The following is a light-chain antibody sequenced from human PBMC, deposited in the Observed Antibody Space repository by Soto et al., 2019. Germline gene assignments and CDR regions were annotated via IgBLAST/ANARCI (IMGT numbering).Light chain of an antibody. CDR2: EVS. J-gene: IGLJ2*01. V-gene: IGLV2-23*02. CDR3: CSYAGSPHVV. Sequence: ALTPPAPVAGVPGQSVPLSFPGTSSDVGSYNLVSWYQQHPGKAPKLMIYEVSKRPSGVSNRFSGSKSGNTASLTISGLQAEDEADYYCCSYAGSPHVVFGGGTKVTVL. CDR1: SSDVGSYNL.